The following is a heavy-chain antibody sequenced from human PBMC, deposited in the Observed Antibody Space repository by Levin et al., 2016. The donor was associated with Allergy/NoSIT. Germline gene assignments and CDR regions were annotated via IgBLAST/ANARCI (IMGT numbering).Heavy chain of an antibody. D-gene: IGHD3-16*02. CDR3: AREEGSSYLDY. V-gene: IGHV3-7*01. CDR1: GFTFSSYW. Sequence: GESLKISCAASGFTFSSYWMSWVRQASGKGLEWVANIKQDGSEKYYVDSVKGRFTISRDNAKNSLYLQMNSLRAEDTAVYYCAREEGSSYLDYWGQGTLVTVSS. J-gene: IGHJ4*02. CDR2: IKQDGSEK.